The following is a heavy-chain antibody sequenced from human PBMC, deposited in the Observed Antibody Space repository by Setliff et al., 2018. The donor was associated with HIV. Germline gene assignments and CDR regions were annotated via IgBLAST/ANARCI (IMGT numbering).Heavy chain of an antibody. V-gene: IGHV3-49*04. CDR3: ARNTDVDSVYSTFHI. D-gene: IGHD1-26*01. CDR2: IRSKSIGGTT. Sequence: GGSLRLSCAASGFTFDDYGMSWVRQAPGKGLEWVGFIRSKSIGGTTDYGASVKGRFTISRDNAKNILYLQMNSLRAEDTAVYYCARNTDVDSVYSTFHIWGQGTMVTVSS. J-gene: IGHJ3*02. CDR1: GFTFDDYG.